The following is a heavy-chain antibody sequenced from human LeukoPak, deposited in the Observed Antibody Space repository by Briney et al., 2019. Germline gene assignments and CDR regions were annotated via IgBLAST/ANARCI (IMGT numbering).Heavy chain of an antibody. V-gene: IGHV4-39*01. CDR1: GDSIRNTAYW. Sequence: SETLSLTCTVSGDSIRNTAYWWGWIRQSPGKGLEWIGSVSYFGTTSYSPSLKSRVTMSIDTSKKQFSLQLSSVTAADTAVYYCTRLPLDYSVHYWGQGALVSVSS. CDR2: VSYFGTT. J-gene: IGHJ4*02. CDR3: TRLPLDYSVHY. D-gene: IGHD4-11*01.